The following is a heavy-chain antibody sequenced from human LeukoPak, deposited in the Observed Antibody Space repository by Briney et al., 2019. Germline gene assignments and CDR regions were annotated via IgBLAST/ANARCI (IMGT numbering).Heavy chain of an antibody. CDR2: IYYSGST. V-gene: IGHV4-39*01. CDR3: ARHGKPITMIVVVRNWFDP. D-gene: IGHD3-22*01. J-gene: IGHJ5*02. Sequence: SETLSLTCTVSGGSISSSSYYWGWIRQPPGKGLEWLGSIYYSGSTYYNPSLKSRVTISVDTSKNQFSLKLGSVTAADTAVYYCARHGKPITMIVVVRNWFDPWGQGTLVTVSS. CDR1: GGSISSSSYY.